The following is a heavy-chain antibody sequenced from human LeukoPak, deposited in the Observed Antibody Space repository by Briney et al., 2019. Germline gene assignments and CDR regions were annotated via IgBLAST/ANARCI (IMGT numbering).Heavy chain of an antibody. Sequence: SETLSLTCTVSGGSISSHYWSWIRQPPGKGLEWIGYIYYSGSTNYNPSLKSRVTISVDTSKNQFSLKLSSVTAADTAVYYCARGGWELDYWGQGTLVTVSP. CDR2: IYYSGST. D-gene: IGHD1-26*01. CDR1: GGSISSHY. CDR3: ARGGWELDY. V-gene: IGHV4-59*11. J-gene: IGHJ4*02.